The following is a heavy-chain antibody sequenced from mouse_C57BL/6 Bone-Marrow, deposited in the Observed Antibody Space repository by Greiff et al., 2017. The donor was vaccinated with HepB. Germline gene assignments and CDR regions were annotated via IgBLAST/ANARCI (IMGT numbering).Heavy chain of an antibody. D-gene: IGHD2-1*01. Sequence: EVQLQESGTVLARPGASVKMSCKTSGYTFTSYWMHWVKQRPGQGLEWIGAIYPGNSDTSYNQKFKGKAKLTAVTSTSTAYMELSSLTNEDSAVYYCTGIYYGNYDYFDYWGQGTTLTVSS. V-gene: IGHV1-5*01. J-gene: IGHJ2*01. CDR1: GYTFTSYW. CDR3: TGIYYGNYDYFDY. CDR2: IYPGNSDT.